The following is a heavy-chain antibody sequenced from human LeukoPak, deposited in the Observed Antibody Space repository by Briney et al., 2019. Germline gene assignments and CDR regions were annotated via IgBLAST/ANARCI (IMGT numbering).Heavy chain of an antibody. Sequence: SANVSCKASGGTSSSYAISWVRQAPGQGLEWMGGIIPIFGTANYAQKFQGRVTITADESTSTAYMDLSSLRSEDTAVYYCARDSGRTYYFDYWGQGTLVTVSS. CDR3: ARDSGRTYYFDY. CDR2: IIPIFGTA. J-gene: IGHJ4*02. D-gene: IGHD3-10*01. CDR1: GGTSSSYA. V-gene: IGHV1-69*13.